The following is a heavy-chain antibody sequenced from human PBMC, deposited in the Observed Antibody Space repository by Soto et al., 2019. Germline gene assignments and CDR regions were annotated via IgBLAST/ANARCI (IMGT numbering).Heavy chain of an antibody. CDR1: GGSISSYY. J-gene: IGHJ6*02. V-gene: IGHV4-59*12. CDR2: IYYSGST. D-gene: IGHD4-17*01. Sequence: SETLSLTCTVSGGSISSYYWSWIRQPPGKGLEWMGYIYYSGSTEYNPSLKSRVTMSVDTSKNHFSLSLSSVTAADTAVYYCARETDHGDRYNFYYAMDVWGQGTTVTVSS. CDR3: ARETDHGDRYNFYYAMDV.